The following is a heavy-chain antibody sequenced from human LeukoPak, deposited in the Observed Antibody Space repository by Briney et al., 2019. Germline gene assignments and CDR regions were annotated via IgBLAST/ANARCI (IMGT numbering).Heavy chain of an antibody. CDR3: ARHIDWKFDY. CDR1: GFTFSNYW. J-gene: IGHJ4*02. D-gene: IGHD1-1*01. V-gene: IGHV3-7*01. Sequence: GGFLRLSCAPSGFTFSNYWMTWVRQPPGKGLEWVANIKQDGSAEYYVDSVKGRFTISKDNAKSSLYLQMNSLRAEDTAVYYCARHIDWKFDYWGQGTLVTVSS. CDR2: IKQDGSAE.